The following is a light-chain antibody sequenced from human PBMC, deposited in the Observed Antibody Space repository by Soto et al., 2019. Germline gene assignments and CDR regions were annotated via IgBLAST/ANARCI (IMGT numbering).Light chain of an antibody. CDR2: WAS. Sequence: DIVMTQSPDYLAVSMGERATINGKSSQSILYNSNNKNYLAWYQQKPGQPPKLLIYWASTRESGVPDRFSGSGSGTEFTLTISSLQAEDVAVDHCQQYYSTPPKFGQGTKVEIK. CDR3: QQYYSTPPK. V-gene: IGKV4-1*01. CDR1: QSILYNSNNKNY. J-gene: IGKJ1*01.